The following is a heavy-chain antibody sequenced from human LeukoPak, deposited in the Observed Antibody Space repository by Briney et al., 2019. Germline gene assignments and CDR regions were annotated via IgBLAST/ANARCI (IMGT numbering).Heavy chain of an antibody. V-gene: IGHV1-69*06. J-gene: IGHJ5*02. D-gene: IGHD5-24*01. CDR3: ASGANGYNSLTWFDP. Sequence: GASVKVSCKASGGTFSSYAISWVRQAPGQGLEWMGGIIPIFGTANYAQKFQGRVTITADKSTSTAYMELSSLRSEDTAVYYCASGANGYNSLTWFDPWGQGTLVTVSS. CDR2: IIPIFGTA. CDR1: GGTFSSYA.